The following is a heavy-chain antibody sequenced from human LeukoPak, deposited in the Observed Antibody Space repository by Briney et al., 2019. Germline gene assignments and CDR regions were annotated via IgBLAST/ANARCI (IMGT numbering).Heavy chain of an antibody. J-gene: IGHJ4*02. CDR1: GGSFSGFY. CDR3: ARLYDSSGYYYVEDY. D-gene: IGHD3-22*01. V-gene: IGHV4-34*01. CDR2: INHSGST. Sequence: PSETLSLTCAVYGGSFSGFYWTWIRQPPGKGLEWIGEINHSGSTNYNPSLKSRVTISVDTSKNQFSLKLSSVTAADTAVYYCARLYDSSGYYYVEDYWGQGTLVTVSS.